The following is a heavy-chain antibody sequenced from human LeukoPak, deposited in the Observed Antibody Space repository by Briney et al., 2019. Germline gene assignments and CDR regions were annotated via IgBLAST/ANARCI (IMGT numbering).Heavy chain of an antibody. CDR1: GGSISSSSYY. D-gene: IGHD5-24*01. CDR3: ARQAPRRDGYYLDAFDI. CDR2: IYYSGST. J-gene: IGHJ3*02. Sequence: SETLSLICTVSGGSISSSSYYWGWIRQPPGKGLEWIGSIYYSGSTYYNPSLKSRVTISVDTSKNQFSLKLSSVTAADTAVYYCARQAPRRDGYYLDAFDIWGQGTMVTVSS. V-gene: IGHV4-39*01.